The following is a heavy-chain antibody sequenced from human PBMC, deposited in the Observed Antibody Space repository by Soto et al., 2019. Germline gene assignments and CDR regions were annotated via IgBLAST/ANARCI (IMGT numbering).Heavy chain of an antibody. CDR1: GYTFTIYA. CDR3: ARDKSYSSRNYYYGMEV. CDR2: INAGNGNT. J-gene: IGHJ6*02. D-gene: IGHD6-19*01. Sequence: ASVXVSFKASGYTFTIYAMHWVRQAPGQRLEWMGWINAGNGNTKYSQKFQGRVTITRDTSASTAYMELSSLRSEDTAVYYCARDKSYSSRNYYYGMEVWGQGTTVTVSS. V-gene: IGHV1-3*01.